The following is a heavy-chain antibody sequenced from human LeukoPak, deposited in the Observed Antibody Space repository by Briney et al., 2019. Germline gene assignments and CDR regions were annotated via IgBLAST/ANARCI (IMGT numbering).Heavy chain of an antibody. CDR2: VSAGGGST. CDR3: AKDAAGPEY. CDR1: GFTFSSYS. J-gene: IGHJ4*02. Sequence: PGGSLRLSCAASGFTFSSYSMNWVRQAPGQGLFWVSGVSAGGGSTYYADSVKGRFTISRDNSRNTLYLQMNSLRAEDTAVYYCAKDAAGPEYWGQGTLVTVSS. D-gene: IGHD6-13*01. V-gene: IGHV3-23*01.